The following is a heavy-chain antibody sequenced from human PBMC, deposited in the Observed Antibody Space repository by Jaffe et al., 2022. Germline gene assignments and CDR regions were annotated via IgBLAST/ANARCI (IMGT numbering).Heavy chain of an antibody. Sequence: QVQLQQWGAGLLKPSETLSLTCAVYGGSFSGYYWSWIRQPPGKGLEWIGEINHSGSTNYNPSLKSRVTISVDTSKNQFSLKLSSVTAADTAVYYCAREYCSGGSCYSYYYYYMDVWGKGTTVTVSS. D-gene: IGHD2-15*01. CDR1: GGSFSGYY. V-gene: IGHV4-34*01. CDR2: INHSGST. J-gene: IGHJ6*03. CDR3: AREYCSGGSCYSYYYYYMDV.